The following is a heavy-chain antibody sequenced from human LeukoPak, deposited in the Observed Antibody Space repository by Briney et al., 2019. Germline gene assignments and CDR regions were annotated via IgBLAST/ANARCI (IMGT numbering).Heavy chain of an antibody. Sequence: GGSLRLSCAASGFTFSSYSMNWVRQAPGKGLEWVSAISGSGGSTYYADSVKGRFTISRDNSKNTLYLQMNSLRAEDTAVYYCAKGGAYYDSSGYKEDYWGQGTLVTVSS. CDR1: GFTFSSYS. J-gene: IGHJ4*02. V-gene: IGHV3-23*01. CDR2: ISGSGGST. D-gene: IGHD3-22*01. CDR3: AKGGAYYDSSGYKEDY.